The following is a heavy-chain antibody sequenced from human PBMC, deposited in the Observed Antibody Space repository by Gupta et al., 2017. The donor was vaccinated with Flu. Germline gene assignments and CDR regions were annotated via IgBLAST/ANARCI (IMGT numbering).Heavy chain of an antibody. Sequence: QERVVESGGGVVKPGRSLRLSSAASGFSFSNYGMHWVHQAPGKGLEWLAGISHDGSQNYHTDSVKGRFIISRDNSKNTLYLQMSGLRTEDTAVYYCAKDWRWNNNIYGMNVWGQGTTVTVSS. CDR3: AKDWRWNNNIYGMNV. J-gene: IGHJ6*02. CDR2: ISHDGSQN. CDR1: GFSFSNYG. V-gene: IGHV3-30*18. D-gene: IGHD1-1*01.